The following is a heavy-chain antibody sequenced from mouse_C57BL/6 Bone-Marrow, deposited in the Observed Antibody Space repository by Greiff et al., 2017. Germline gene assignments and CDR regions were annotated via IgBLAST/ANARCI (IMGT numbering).Heavy chain of an antibody. CDR1: GYSITSGYY. CDR2: ISYEGSN. Sequence: EVQLQQSGPGLVQPSQSLSLTCSVTGYSITSGYYWNCIRPFPGNKLEWMGYISYEGSNNYNPSLKNRITITRDNSKNKFFLKLNSVTTEDTATYYCAREGWLRLYFDDWGTGTTVTVSS. J-gene: IGHJ1*03. D-gene: IGHD2-2*01. CDR3: AREGWLRLYFDD. V-gene: IGHV3-6*01.